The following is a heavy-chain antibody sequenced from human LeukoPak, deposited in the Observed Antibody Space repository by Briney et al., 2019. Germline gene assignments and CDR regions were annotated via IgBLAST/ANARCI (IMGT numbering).Heavy chain of an antibody. CDR2: IYYSGGT. J-gene: IGHJ6*03. V-gene: IGHV4-39*07. CDR3: ARDRWELGYDFWSGYSHYMDV. Sequence: SETLSLTCTVSGGSISSSSYYWGWIRQPPGKGLEWIGSIYYSGGTYYNPSLKSRVTISVDTSKNQFSLKLSSVTAADTAVYYCARDRWELGYDFWSGYSHYMDVWGKGTTVTVSS. D-gene: IGHD3-3*01. CDR1: GGSISSSSYY.